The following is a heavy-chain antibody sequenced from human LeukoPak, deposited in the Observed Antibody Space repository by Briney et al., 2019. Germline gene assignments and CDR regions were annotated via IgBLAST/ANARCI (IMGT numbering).Heavy chain of an antibody. V-gene: IGHV4-30-4*08. Sequence: SQTLSLTCTVSGGSISSGDYYWSWIRQPPGKGLEWIGYIYYSGSTYYNPSLKSRVTISVDTSKNQFSLKLSSVTAADTAVYYCASSDIVVIRQAFDIWGQGTMVTVSS. CDR2: IYYSGST. CDR3: ASSDIVVIRQAFDI. J-gene: IGHJ3*02. D-gene: IGHD2-15*01. CDR1: GGSISSGDYY.